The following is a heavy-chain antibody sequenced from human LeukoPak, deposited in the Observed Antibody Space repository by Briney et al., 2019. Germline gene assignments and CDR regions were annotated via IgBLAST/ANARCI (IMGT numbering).Heavy chain of an antibody. CDR1: GSTFSAFSAYT. Sequence: GGSLRLSCAASGSTFSAFSAYTMSWVRQAPGKGLEWVSAISGSGANTYYAHSVTGRFTISRDNSKNTLYLQMNGLRADDTAVYYCAKGKFGYASSWYYFDYWGQGSLVTVSS. CDR2: ISGSGANT. V-gene: IGHV3-23*01. D-gene: IGHD6-13*01. J-gene: IGHJ4*02. CDR3: AKGKFGYASSWYYFDY.